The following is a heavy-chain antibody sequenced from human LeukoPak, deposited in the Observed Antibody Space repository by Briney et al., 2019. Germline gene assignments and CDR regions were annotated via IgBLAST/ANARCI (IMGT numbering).Heavy chain of an antibody. J-gene: IGHJ4*02. Sequence: GGSLRLSCAASGFTFSSYAMSWVRQAPGKGREWGANIKQDGSEKYYVDSVKGRFTISRDNAKNSLYLQMNSLRAEDTAVYYCARDLSGALYFDYWGQGTLVTVSS. CDR3: ARDLSGALYFDY. CDR1: GFTFSSYA. D-gene: IGHD2/OR15-2a*01. CDR2: IKQDGSEK. V-gene: IGHV3-7*01.